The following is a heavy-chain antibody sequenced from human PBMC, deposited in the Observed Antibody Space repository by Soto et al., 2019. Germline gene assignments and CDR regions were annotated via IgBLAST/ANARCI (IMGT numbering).Heavy chain of an antibody. D-gene: IGHD3-22*01. J-gene: IGHJ4*02. CDR1: GYTFTTSA. V-gene: IGHV1-3*01. CDR3: ASQDGSNYHYSGTFDF. CDR2: INPDNGNT. Sequence: ASVKVSCKASGYTFTTSAMHWVRQAPGQRLEWMGWINPDNGNTRYSQRFQGRVTITRDTSASTAYMELSSLTSEDTAVYYCASQDGSNYHYSGTFDFWGQGTLVTVSS.